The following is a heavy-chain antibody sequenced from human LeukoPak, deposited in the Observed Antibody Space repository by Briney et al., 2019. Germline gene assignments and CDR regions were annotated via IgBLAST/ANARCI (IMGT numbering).Heavy chain of an antibody. CDR1: GFTFSSYA. D-gene: IGHD3-16*01. Sequence: GRSLRLSCAASGFTFSSYAMHWVRQAPGKGLEWVAVISYDGNNKYYADSVKGRFTISRDNSKNTLYLQMNSLRPEDTAVYYCPRGPDFGEVSAFNIWGQGTMVTVSS. J-gene: IGHJ3*02. V-gene: IGHV3-30-3*01. CDR3: PRGPDFGEVSAFNI. CDR2: ISYDGNNK.